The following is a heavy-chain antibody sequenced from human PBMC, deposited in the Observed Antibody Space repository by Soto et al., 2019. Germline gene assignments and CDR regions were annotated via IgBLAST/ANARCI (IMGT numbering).Heavy chain of an antibody. J-gene: IGHJ4*02. CDR1: GFSLSTSGVG. Sequence: QITLKESGPTLVKPTQTLMLTCTFSGFSLSTSGVGVGWIRQPPGKALEWLALIYWDDDKRYRSSLKSSLTITKDTSKNKVVLTMTNMDPVDTATYYCAHSITMVRGVITFDYWGQGTLVTVSS. CDR3: AHSITMVRGVITFDY. D-gene: IGHD3-10*01. V-gene: IGHV2-5*02. CDR2: IYWDDDK.